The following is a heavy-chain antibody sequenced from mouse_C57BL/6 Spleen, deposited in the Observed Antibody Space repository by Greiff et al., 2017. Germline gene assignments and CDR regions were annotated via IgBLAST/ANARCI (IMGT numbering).Heavy chain of an antibody. Sequence: QVQLQQSGAELVRPGASVTLSCKASGYTFTDYEMHWVKQTPVHGLEWIGAIDPETGGTAYNQKFKGKAILTADKSSSTAYMELRSLTSEDSAVXYCTTREGWLVSFDVWGTGTTVTVSS. D-gene: IGHD2-3*01. CDR1: GYTFTDYE. J-gene: IGHJ1*03. CDR3: TTREGWLVSFDV. CDR2: IDPETGGT. V-gene: IGHV1-15*01.